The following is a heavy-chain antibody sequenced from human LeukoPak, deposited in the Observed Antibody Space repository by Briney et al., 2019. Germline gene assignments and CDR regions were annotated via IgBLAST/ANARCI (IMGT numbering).Heavy chain of an antibody. J-gene: IGHJ3*02. CDR3: VKAYSSSLYGDAFHI. D-gene: IGHD6-13*01. Sequence: PGGSLRLSCAGSGFTFKFYAMTWVRQAPGKGLEWVSGITGDASVTYDADYVKGRFNISRDNSKNTLCLQLNSLRVEDTAVYYCVKAYSSSLYGDAFHIWSQGTKVTVSP. V-gene: IGHV3-23*01. CDR1: GFTFKFYA. CDR2: ITGDASVT.